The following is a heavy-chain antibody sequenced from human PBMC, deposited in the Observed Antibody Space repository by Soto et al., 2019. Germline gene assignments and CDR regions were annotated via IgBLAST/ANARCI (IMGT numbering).Heavy chain of an antibody. V-gene: IGHV4-59*01. CDR1: GGSISSYY. Sequence: SETLSLTCTVSGGSISSYYWSWIRQPPGKGLEWIGYIYYSGSTNYNPSLKSRVTISVDTSKDQFSLKLSSVTAADTAVYYCARSSLDDYVWGSYPELDDRGQGTLVTVSS. CDR2: IYYSGST. CDR3: ARSSLDDYVWGSYPELDD. D-gene: IGHD3-16*02. J-gene: IGHJ4*02.